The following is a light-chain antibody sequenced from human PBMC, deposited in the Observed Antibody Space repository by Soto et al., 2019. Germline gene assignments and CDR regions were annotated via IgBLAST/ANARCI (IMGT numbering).Light chain of an antibody. CDR3: QQYDSLPIT. CDR1: QDIRKY. V-gene: IGKV1-33*01. Sequence: DIQMTQSPSSLSASVGDRVTITWQASQDIRKYLNWYQQKPGKAPKLLIYDVANLETGVPPRFSGSGSGTEFTFTISSLQPEDIATYYCQQYDSLPITFGQGTRLDIK. J-gene: IGKJ5*01. CDR2: DVA.